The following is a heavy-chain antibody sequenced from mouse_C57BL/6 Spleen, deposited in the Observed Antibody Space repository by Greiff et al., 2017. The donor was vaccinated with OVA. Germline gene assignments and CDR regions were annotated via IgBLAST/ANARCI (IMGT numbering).Heavy chain of an antibody. CDR1: GYAFSSSW. D-gene: IGHD2-5*01. CDR2: IYPGDGDT. CDR3: ARWGYSNYLYYFDY. Sequence: VQLQQSGPELVKPGASVKISCKASGYAFSSSWMNWVKQRPGKGLEWIGRIYPGDGDTNYNGKFKGKATLTADKSSSTAYMQLSSLTSEDSAVYFCARWGYSNYLYYFDYWGQGTTLTVSS. V-gene: IGHV1-82*01. J-gene: IGHJ2*01.